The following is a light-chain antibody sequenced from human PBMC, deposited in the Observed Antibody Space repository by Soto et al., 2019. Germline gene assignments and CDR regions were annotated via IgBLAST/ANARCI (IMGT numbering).Light chain of an antibody. CDR1: SSNIGAGYD. V-gene: IGLV1-40*01. CDR3: QSYDSSLSRV. Sequence: QLVLTQPPSVSGAPGQRVTNSCTGSSSNIGAGYDVHWYQQLPGTAPKLLIYGNSNRPSGVPDRFSGSKSGTSASLAITGLQAEDEADYYCQSYDSSLSRVFGGGTKVTVL. CDR2: GNS. J-gene: IGLJ2*01.